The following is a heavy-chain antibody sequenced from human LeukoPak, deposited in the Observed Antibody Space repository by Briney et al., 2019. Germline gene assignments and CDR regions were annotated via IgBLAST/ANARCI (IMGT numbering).Heavy chain of an antibody. Sequence: GASVKVSCKASGYTFTGYYMHWVRQAPRQGLEWMGWINPNSGGTNYAQKFQGRVTMTRDTSISTAYMELSRLRSDDTAVYYCARDWRDATIFGVVREVYFDYWGQGTLVTVSS. D-gene: IGHD3-3*01. CDR3: ARDWRDATIFGVVREVYFDY. CDR2: INPNSGGT. V-gene: IGHV1-2*02. J-gene: IGHJ4*02. CDR1: GYTFTGYY.